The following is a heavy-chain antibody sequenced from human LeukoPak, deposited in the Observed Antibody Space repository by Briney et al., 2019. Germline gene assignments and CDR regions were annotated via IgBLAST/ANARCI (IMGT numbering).Heavy chain of an antibody. CDR1: GFTFSSYA. CDR3: AKTRPLDSSSWSHGDY. Sequence: GGSLRLSCAASGFTFSSYAMSWVRQAPGRGLEWVSAISGSGDSTYYGDSVKGRFTISRDNSKNTLYLQMNSPRAEDTAVYYCAKTRPLDSSSWSHGDYWGQGTLVTVSS. J-gene: IGHJ4*02. D-gene: IGHD6-13*01. CDR2: ISGSGDST. V-gene: IGHV3-23*01.